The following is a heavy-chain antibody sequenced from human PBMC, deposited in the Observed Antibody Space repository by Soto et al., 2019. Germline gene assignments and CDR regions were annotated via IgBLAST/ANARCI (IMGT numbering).Heavy chain of an antibody. D-gene: IGHD2-21*01. CDR2: ISSSSSYI. V-gene: IGHV3-21*01. J-gene: IGHJ6*02. CDR1: GFTFSSYN. Sequence: EVQLVESGGGLVKPGGSLRLSCAASGFTFSSYNMNWVRQSPGKWLEWVSSISSSSSYIYYADSVKGRFTISRDNAKNSLYLQMTILRSEDTAVYYCARYSSAPYSGMDVWGQGTTVTVSS. CDR3: ARYSSAPYSGMDV.